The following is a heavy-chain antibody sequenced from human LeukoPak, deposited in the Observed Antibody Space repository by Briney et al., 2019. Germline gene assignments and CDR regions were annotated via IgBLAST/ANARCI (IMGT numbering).Heavy chain of an antibody. J-gene: IGHJ1*01. CDR1: GFTFSSYA. D-gene: IGHD3-3*01. Sequence: PGGSLRLSCAASGFTFSSYAMSWVRQAPGKGLELDSAISGSGVSTYYADSAKGRFTISRDNSKNTLYLQMNSLSAEDTAIYYCANDFWSGYYLKAPDAEYFQHWGQGTLVNVSS. CDR2: ISGSGVST. V-gene: IGHV3-23*01. CDR3: ANDFWSGYYLKAPDAEYFQH.